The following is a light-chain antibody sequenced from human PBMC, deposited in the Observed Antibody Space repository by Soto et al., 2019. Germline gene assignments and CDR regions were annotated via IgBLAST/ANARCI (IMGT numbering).Light chain of an antibody. Sequence: DIQMTQSPSSVSASVGDRVTITCRASQGISSWLAWHQQKPGKAPKVLIYGASSLQSGVPSRFSGSGSGTDFTVTISSLQPEDFATYYCQQANSFPLTFGGGTKVEIK. V-gene: IGKV1D-12*01. CDR1: QGISSW. CDR2: GAS. CDR3: QQANSFPLT. J-gene: IGKJ4*01.